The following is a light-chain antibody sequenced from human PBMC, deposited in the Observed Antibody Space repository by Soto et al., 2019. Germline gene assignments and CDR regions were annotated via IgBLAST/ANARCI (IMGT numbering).Light chain of an antibody. CDR3: QQYGDSPFT. CDR1: QSVNNNY. CDR2: GAS. V-gene: IGKV3-20*01. Sequence: EIMLTQSPGTLALSPGERATLSCRASQSVNNNYLTWYQQKRGQAPRLLIHGASSRATGIPDRFSGSGSGTDFTLTISRLAPEDFAVYYCQQYGDSPFTFGPGTKVGIK. J-gene: IGKJ3*01.